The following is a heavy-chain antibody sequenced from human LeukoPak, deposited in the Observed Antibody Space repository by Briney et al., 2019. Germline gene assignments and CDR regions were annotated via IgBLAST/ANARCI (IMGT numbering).Heavy chain of an antibody. Sequence: SETLSLTCTVSGGSISSYCWSWIRQPPGKGLEWIGYIYYSGSTNYNPSLKSRVTISVDTSKKQFSLILSSVTAADTAVYYCARTNGYYYYYGMDVWGQGTTVTVSS. CDR2: IYYSGST. CDR3: ARTNGYYYYYGMDV. D-gene: IGHD2-8*01. CDR1: GGSISSYC. V-gene: IGHV4-59*01. J-gene: IGHJ6*02.